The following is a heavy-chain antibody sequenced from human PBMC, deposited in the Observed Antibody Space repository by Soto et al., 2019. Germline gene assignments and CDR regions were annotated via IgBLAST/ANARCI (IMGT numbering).Heavy chain of an antibody. CDR3: ARGVTVGRGPIIIVYYFDP. D-gene: IGHD3-10*01. V-gene: IGHV4-4*02. CDR1: GVSISSDYW. Sequence: SETLSLTCAVSGVSISSDYWWIWVCQAPGKGLEWIGEIYHTGGTNSNPSLESRVTISVDKSKNQFSLKLNSLTAADTAVYYCARGVTVGRGPIIIVYYFDPWGQGTLVTVSS. CDR2: IYHTGGT. J-gene: IGHJ4*02.